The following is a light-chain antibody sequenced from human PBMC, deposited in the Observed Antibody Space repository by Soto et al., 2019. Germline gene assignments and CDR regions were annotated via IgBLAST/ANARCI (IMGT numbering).Light chain of an antibody. V-gene: IGKV1-5*01. CDR3: KQYNSYSPLT. Sequence: DIQMTQSPSTLSASVGDRVTITCLASQSISSWLAWYQQKPGKAPKLLIYDASSLESGVPSRFSGSRSGKEFNLTISRLQPDDFATYYRKQYNSYSPLTFGGGTPVDI. CDR2: DAS. CDR1: QSISSW. J-gene: IGKJ4*01.